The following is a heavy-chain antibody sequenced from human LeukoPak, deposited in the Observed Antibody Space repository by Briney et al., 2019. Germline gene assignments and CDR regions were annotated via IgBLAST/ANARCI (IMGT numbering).Heavy chain of an antibody. D-gene: IGHD3-22*01. CDR2: IYPGDSDT. J-gene: IGHJ4*02. CDR3: ARVYYFDSGGYYFDY. Sequence: GESLKSSCKGSGYSFTSYWIGWVRQMPGKDLEWMGIIYPGDSDTRYSPSFQGQVTISADKSISTAYLQWSSLKASDTAMYYCARVYYFDSGGYYFDYWGQGTLVTVSS. V-gene: IGHV5-51*01. CDR1: GYSFTSYW.